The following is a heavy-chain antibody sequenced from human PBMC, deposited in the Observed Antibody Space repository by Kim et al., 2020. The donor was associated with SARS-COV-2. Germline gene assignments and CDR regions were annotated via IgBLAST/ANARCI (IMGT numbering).Heavy chain of an antibody. J-gene: IGHJ6*03. D-gene: IGHD2-15*01. Sequence: NPSLKSRITMTIDTSKTQFSLKLSSVTAADTAVYYCARAYSNYNYYYRDVWGKGTTVTVSS. V-gene: IGHV4-4*08. CDR3: ARAYSNYNYYYRDV.